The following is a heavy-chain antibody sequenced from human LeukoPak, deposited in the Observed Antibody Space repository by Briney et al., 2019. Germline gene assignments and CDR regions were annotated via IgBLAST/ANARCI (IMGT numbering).Heavy chain of an antibody. CDR2: IYSGGST. Sequence: PGGSLRLSCAASGFTVSSNYMSWVRQAPGKGLEWVSVIYSGGSTYYADSVKGRFTISRDNSKNTLYLQMNSLRAEDTAVYYCARDQNYYDSSGYYVYWGQGTPVTVSS. D-gene: IGHD3-22*01. CDR1: GFTVSSNY. CDR3: ARDQNYYDSSGYYVY. J-gene: IGHJ4*02. V-gene: IGHV3-66*01.